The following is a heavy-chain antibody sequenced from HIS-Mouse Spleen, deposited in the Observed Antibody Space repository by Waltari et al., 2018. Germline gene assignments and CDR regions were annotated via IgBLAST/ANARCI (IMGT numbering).Heavy chain of an antibody. V-gene: IGHV1-2*02. CDR3: ARKGEYGSGSYYFDY. J-gene: IGHJ4*02. CDR1: GYTFTGYY. D-gene: IGHD3-10*01. CDR2: INPTSGGT. Sequence: QVQLVQSGAEVKKPGASVKVSCKASGYTFTGYYMHWVRQAPGQGLEWMGWINPTSGGTNYAQKFQGRVTMTRDTSISTAYMELSRLRSDDTAVYYCARKGEYGSGSYYFDYWGQGTLVTVSS.